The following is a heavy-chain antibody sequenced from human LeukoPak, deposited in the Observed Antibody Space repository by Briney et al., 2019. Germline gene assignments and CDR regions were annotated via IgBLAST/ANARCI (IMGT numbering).Heavy chain of an antibody. CDR1: GGSISSGGYY. J-gene: IGHJ4*02. D-gene: IGHD4-17*01. Sequence: SETLSLTCTVSGGSISSGGYYLSWIRQHPGKGLEWIGYIYYSGSTYYNPSLKSRVTISVDTSKNQFSLKLSSVTAADTAVYYCARVEGTVTSLFDYWGQGTLVTVSS. CDR2: IYYSGST. CDR3: ARVEGTVTSLFDY. V-gene: IGHV4-31*03.